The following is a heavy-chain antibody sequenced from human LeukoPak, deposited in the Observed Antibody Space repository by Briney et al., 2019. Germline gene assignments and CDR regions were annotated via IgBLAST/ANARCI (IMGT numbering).Heavy chain of an antibody. CDR1: GFTFSSYA. CDR2: ISGSGGST. D-gene: IGHD6-19*01. J-gene: IGHJ4*02. Sequence: GGSLRLSCAASGFTFSSYAMSWVRQAPGKGMERVSGISGSGGSTYYADSVKGRFTVSRDNSKNTLFLQINSLRAEDTAVYHCAKGDRSSSAWSHYWGQGTLVTVSS. V-gene: IGHV3-23*01. CDR3: AKGDRSSSAWSHY.